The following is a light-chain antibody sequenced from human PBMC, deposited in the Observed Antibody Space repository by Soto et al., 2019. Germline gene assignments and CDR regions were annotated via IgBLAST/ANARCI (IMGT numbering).Light chain of an antibody. J-gene: IGKJ1*01. CDR1: QSVSSN. CDR2: GAS. V-gene: IGKV3-20*01. CDR3: QQYGSSPPT. Sequence: ELVLTQSPATLSLSPGERATLSCRASQSVSSNLAWYQQKPGQAPRLLIYGASSRATGTPDRFSGSGSGTDFTLTINRLEPEDFALYYCQQYGSSPPTFGQGTKVDIK.